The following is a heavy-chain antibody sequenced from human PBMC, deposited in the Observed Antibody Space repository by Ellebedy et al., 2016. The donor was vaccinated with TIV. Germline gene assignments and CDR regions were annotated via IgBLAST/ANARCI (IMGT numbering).Heavy chain of an antibody. CDR2: IYAGDSDT. D-gene: IGHD3-9*01. CDR3: SRQDYDILTGYLLTY. V-gene: IGHV5-51*01. J-gene: IGHJ4*02. Sequence: GESLKISCKGSGYSFTSYWIGWVRQMPGKGLECMGIIYAGDSDTRYSPSFQDQVTISADKSNSTAYRQLSSLKASDTAMYYCSRQDYDILTGYLLTYWGQGTLVTVSS. CDR1: GYSFTSYW.